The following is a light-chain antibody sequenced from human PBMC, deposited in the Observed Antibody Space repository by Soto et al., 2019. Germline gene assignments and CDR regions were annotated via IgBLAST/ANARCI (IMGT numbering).Light chain of an antibody. CDR1: SSNIGAGYD. CDR2: GNS. Sequence: QSVLTQPPSVSGAPGQRVTISCTGSSSNIGAGYDVHWYQQLPGTAPKLLIYGNSNRPSGVPDRFSSSKSGTSASLAITGLQAEDEADHYCQSYDSSLSGYVVFGGGTKLTVL. CDR3: QSYDSSLSGYVV. V-gene: IGLV1-40*01. J-gene: IGLJ2*01.